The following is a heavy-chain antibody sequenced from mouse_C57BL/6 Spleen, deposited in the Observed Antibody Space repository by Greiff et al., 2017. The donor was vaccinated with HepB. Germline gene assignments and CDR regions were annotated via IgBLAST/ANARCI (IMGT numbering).Heavy chain of an antibody. D-gene: IGHD2-5*01. V-gene: IGHV1-82*01. Sequence: QVQLKESGPELVKPGASVKISCKASGYAFSSSWMNWVKQRPGKGLEWIGRIYPGDGDTNYNGKFKGKATLTADKSSSTAYMQLSSLTSEDSAVYFCARQEAYYSNYWYFDVWGTGTTVTVSS. CDR1: GYAFSSSW. CDR2: IYPGDGDT. CDR3: ARQEAYYSNYWYFDV. J-gene: IGHJ1*03.